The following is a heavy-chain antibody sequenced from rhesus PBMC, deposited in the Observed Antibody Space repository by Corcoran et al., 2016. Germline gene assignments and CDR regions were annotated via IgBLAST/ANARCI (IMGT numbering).Heavy chain of an antibody. CDR1: GYSFTSYW. V-gene: IGHV5-2*01. Sequence: EVQLVQSGAEVKRPGGSLKLSCKTSGYSFTSYWIRWVRQMPGKGLEWMGAINPSDSDTKYSPSLQGQVTISADKSITTAYLQWSSLKASDSATYYCAKGGQYGFDYWGQGVLVTVSS. J-gene: IGHJ4*01. D-gene: IGHD2-21*01. CDR2: INPSDSDT. CDR3: AKGGQYGFDY.